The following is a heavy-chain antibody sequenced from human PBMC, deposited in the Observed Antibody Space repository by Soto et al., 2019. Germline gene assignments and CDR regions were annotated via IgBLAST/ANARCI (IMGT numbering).Heavy chain of an antibody. J-gene: IGHJ3*02. CDR1: GDSVTSVNYF. CDR3: ARGRPRDGYNSGHSDFDI. D-gene: IGHD5-12*01. CDR2: ISNSGIS. V-gene: IGHV4-61*01. Sequence: PSETLSLTCAVSGDSVTSVNYFWTWIRQPPGGGLEWIGYISNSGISKYNPSLKSRVAMSQDTSKNQFSLNLHSVTAADTAVYYCARGRPRDGYNSGHSDFDIWGQGTMVTVSS.